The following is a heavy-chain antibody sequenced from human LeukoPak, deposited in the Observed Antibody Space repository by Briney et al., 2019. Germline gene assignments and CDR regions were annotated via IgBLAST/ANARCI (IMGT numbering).Heavy chain of an antibody. CDR2: ISGSGGNT. J-gene: IGHJ4*02. CDR1: GFTFSNYA. V-gene: IGHV3-23*01. CDR3: AKGGCSSTTCYADY. Sequence: GGSLRLSCAASGFTFSNYAMSWVRQAPGKGLEWVSAISGSGGNTYYADSVKGRFTISRDNSKNTLYLQVNSLRTEDTAVYYCAKGGCSSTTCYADYWGQGTLVTVSS. D-gene: IGHD2-2*01.